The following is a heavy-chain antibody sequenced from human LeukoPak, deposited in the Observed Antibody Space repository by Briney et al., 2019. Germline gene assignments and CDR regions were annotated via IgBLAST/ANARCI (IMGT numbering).Heavy chain of an antibody. V-gene: IGHV4-39*07. D-gene: IGHD6-13*01. J-gene: IGHJ6*02. Sequence: PSETLSLTCTVSGGSISSSSYYWGWIRQPPGKGLEWIGSIYYSGSTNYNPSLKSRVTISVDTSKNQFSLKLSSVTAADTAVYYCARDQGGSWPNYYYYGMDVWGQGTTVTVSS. CDR2: IYYSGST. CDR1: GGSISSSSYY. CDR3: ARDQGGSWPNYYYYGMDV.